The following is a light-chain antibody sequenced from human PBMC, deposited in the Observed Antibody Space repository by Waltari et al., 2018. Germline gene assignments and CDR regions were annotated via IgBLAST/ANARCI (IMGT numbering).Light chain of an antibody. V-gene: IGKV4-1*01. Sequence: DIVVTQSPDSLTVSLGETATISCKSSQSLLSTSVHRNHLAWYQQKPGQPPNLLIYRASSRESGVPDRFSAYGSGTDFTLTISSLQAEDVAVYYCQQYINPPYTFGQGTKLQI. CDR1: QSLLSTSVHRNH. J-gene: IGKJ2*01. CDR3: QQYINPPYT. CDR2: RAS.